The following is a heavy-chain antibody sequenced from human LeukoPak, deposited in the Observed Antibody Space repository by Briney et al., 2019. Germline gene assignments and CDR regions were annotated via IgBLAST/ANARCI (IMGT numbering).Heavy chain of an antibody. CDR2: IYYSGST. J-gene: IGHJ4*02. D-gene: IGHD3-10*01. CDR1: GGSISSSSYY. CDR3: ARTRYYYNSRSYGAPYYFDY. Sequence: PSETLSLTCTVSGGSISSSSYYWGWIRQPPGKGLEWIRSIYYSGSTYYNPSLKSRVTISVDTSKNQFSLKLSSVTAADTAVYYCARTRYYYNSRSYGAPYYFDYWGQGTLVTVSS. V-gene: IGHV4-39*01.